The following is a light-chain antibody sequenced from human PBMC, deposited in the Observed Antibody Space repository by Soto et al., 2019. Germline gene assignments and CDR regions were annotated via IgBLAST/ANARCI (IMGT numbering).Light chain of an antibody. CDR1: QSVLYSSNNKNY. V-gene: IGKV4-1*01. Sequence: DIVMTQSPDSLAVSLGERATIDCKSSQSVLYSSNNKNYLAWYQKKPGQPPQLLIYWASIRESGVPDRFSGSGSGTDFTLTISSLQAEDVAVYYCQQYYSVPLTFGGGIKVEFK. J-gene: IGKJ4*01. CDR3: QQYYSVPLT. CDR2: WAS.